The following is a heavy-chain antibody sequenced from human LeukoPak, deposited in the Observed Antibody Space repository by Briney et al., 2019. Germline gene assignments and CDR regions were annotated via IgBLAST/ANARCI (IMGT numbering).Heavy chain of an antibody. CDR1: GGSLITYF. Sequence: PGTLSLSCTVSGGSLITYFWKWVRQPPGKGREWIGYIYYSGSTNYNPYLTSRVTISVDTTKNQSSLKLSSVTAADTAVYYCARATYYYDSSGYGEYYFDYWGQGTLVTVSS. J-gene: IGHJ4*02. CDR2: IYYSGST. V-gene: IGHV4-59*08. D-gene: IGHD3-22*01. CDR3: ARATYYYDSSGYGEYYFDY.